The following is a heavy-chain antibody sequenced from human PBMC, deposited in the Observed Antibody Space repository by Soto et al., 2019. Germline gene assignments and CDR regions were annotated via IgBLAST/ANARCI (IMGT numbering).Heavy chain of an antibody. J-gene: IGHJ4*02. Sequence: PKREKPTPIWGLTCNFGGFSLTTTAVGVGWTRQPPGKALEFLAIIYWHDDKRYSPSLKNRLTITKDTSKNQVVLTMTNMDPVDTATYYCARSNPTNFVGLDFCGQGILVTLSS. CDR1: GFSLTTTAVG. D-gene: IGHD7-27*01. CDR2: IYWHDDK. CDR3: ARSNPTNFVGLDF. V-gene: IGHV2-5*01.